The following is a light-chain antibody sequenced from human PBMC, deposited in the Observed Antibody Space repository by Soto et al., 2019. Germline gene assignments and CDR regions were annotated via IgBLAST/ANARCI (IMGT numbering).Light chain of an antibody. CDR1: QEIRSW. Sequence: DIRMTQSPSSVSASVGDRVTITCRASQEIRSWLTWYQQKPGKAPKLLIYAASTLQSGVPSRFSGSGSGTDFTLTINSLQPEDFATYYCQQDNAFPHTFGQGTKLEIK. V-gene: IGKV1-12*01. CDR3: QQDNAFPHT. CDR2: AAS. J-gene: IGKJ2*01.